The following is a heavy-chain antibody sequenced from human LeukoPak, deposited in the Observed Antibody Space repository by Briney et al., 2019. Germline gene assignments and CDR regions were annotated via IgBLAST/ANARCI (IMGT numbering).Heavy chain of an antibody. V-gene: IGHV3-23*01. Sequence: GGSLRLSCAASGFTFSSYAMSWVRQAPGKGLEWVSAISGSGGSTYYADSVKGRFTISRDSSKNTLYLQMNSLRAEDTAVYYCAKRGSSGWYSNSYYMEVWGKGTTITVSS. D-gene: IGHD6-19*01. CDR2: ISGSGGST. CDR1: GFTFSSYA. CDR3: AKRGSSGWYSNSYYMEV. J-gene: IGHJ6*03.